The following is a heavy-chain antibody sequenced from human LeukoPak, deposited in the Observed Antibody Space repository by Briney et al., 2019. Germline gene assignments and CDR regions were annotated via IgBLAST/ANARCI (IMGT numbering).Heavy chain of an antibody. CDR1: GFTFSSYA. J-gene: IGHJ4*02. V-gene: IGHV3-30-3*01. D-gene: IGHD3-22*01. CDR3: ARDARRYDSSGYYAY. Sequence: GGSLRLSCAASGFTFSSYAMHWVRQAPGKGLGWVAVISYDGSNKYYADSVKGRFTISRDNSKNTLYLQMNSLRAEDTAVYYCARDARRYDSSGYYAYWGQGTLVTVSS. CDR2: ISYDGSNK.